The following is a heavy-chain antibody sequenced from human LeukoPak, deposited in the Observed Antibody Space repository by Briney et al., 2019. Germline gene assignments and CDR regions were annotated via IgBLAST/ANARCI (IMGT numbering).Heavy chain of an antibody. V-gene: IGHV3-30-3*01. J-gene: IGHJ4*02. Sequence: GGSLTLSCAASGFTFSSYAMHWVRQAPGEGLEWVAVISYDGSNKYYADCVKGRFTISRDNSKNTLYLQMNSLRAEDTAVYYCARDGTALDYWGQGTLVTVSS. CDR1: GFTFSSYA. CDR2: ISYDGSNK. D-gene: IGHD1-1*01. CDR3: ARDGTALDY.